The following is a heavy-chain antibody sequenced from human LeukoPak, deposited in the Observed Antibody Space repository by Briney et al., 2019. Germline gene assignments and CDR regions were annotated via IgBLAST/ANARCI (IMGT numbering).Heavy chain of an antibody. CDR3: ARHLPYYYYMDV. CDR1: GGSFSGYY. V-gene: IGHV4-34*01. CDR2: INHSGST. Sequence: PSETLSLTCAVYGGSFSGYYRSWIRQPPGKGLEWIGEINHSGSTNYNPSLKSRVTISVDTSKNQFSLKLSSVTAADTAVYYCARHLPYYYYMDVWGKGTTVTVSS. J-gene: IGHJ6*03.